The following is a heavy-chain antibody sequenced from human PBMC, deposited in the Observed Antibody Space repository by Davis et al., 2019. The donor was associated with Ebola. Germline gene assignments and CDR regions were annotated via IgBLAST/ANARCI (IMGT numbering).Heavy chain of an antibody. CDR2: IKQDGSEK. D-gene: IGHD3-10*01. J-gene: IGHJ6*02. V-gene: IGHV3-7*03. CDR3: ARGGRLWFGRYSGMDV. Sequence: GGSLRLSCAASGFTFSSYWMSWVRQAPGKGLEWVANIKQDGSEKYYVDSVKGRFTISRDNAKNSLYLQMNSLRAEDTAVYYCARGGRLWFGRYSGMDVWGQGTTVTVSS. CDR1: GFTFSSYW.